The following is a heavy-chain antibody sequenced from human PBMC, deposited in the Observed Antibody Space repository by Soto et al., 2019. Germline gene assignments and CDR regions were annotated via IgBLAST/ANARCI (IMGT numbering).Heavy chain of an antibody. CDR2: ISGSGGST. Sequence: GGSLRLSCAASGFTFGSYAMSWVRQAPGKGLEWVSAISGSGGSTYYADSVKGRFTISRDNSKNTLYLQMNSLRAEDTAVYYCAKESGDYYYYYMDVWGKGTTVTVSS. V-gene: IGHV3-23*01. J-gene: IGHJ6*03. CDR1: GFTFGSYA. CDR3: AKESGDYYYYYMDV.